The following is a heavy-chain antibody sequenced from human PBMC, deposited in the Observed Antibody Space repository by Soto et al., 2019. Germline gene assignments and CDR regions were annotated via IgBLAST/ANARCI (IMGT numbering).Heavy chain of an antibody. CDR1: GDSFNDYY. J-gene: IGHJ6*03. CDR3: ARESGGATATLDYYYFYMDV. Sequence: ASVKVSCKTSGDSFNDYYIHWVRQAPGQGLEWMGWINPNGGGTKYAQKFQGRVTVTRDTSIRTVYMELSSLRSDDTAVYYCARESGGATATLDYYYFYMDVWGKGTLVTVSS. V-gene: IGHV1-2*02. CDR2: INPNGGGT. D-gene: IGHD5-12*01.